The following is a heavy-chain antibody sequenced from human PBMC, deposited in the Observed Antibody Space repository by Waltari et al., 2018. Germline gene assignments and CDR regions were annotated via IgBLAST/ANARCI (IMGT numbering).Heavy chain of an antibody. J-gene: IGHJ6*02. CDR2: IIPVLGIA. D-gene: IGHD5-18*01. V-gene: IGHV1-69*10. CDR1: GGTFSSYA. Sequence: QVQLVQSGAAVKKPGSSVKVSCKASGGTFSSYAISWVRQAPGQGLEWMGGIIPVLGIANNAQKCQGRGTITADKSTSTAYMELSSLRAEDTAVYYCASNVDTAMANYYYYGMDVWGQGTTVTVSS. CDR3: ASNVDTAMANYYYYGMDV.